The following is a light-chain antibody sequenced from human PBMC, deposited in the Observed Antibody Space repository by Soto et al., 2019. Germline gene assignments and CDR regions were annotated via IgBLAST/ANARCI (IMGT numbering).Light chain of an antibody. J-gene: IGKJ5*01. Sequence: IQLTQSPSSLSASVGDSVTITCRASQGISSFLAWYQQKPGKAPKLLIYAASTLQSGVPSRFSGSGSGTDFTLTISSLQPEDFATYYCQQSYSTLITFGQGTRLEIK. CDR2: AAS. CDR1: QGISSF. CDR3: QQSYSTLIT. V-gene: IGKV1-39*01.